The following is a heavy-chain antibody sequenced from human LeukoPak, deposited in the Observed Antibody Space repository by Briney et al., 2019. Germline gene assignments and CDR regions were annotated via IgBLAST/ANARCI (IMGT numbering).Heavy chain of an antibody. CDR2: INHSGST. J-gene: IGHJ5*02. V-gene: IGHV4-34*01. Sequence: SETLSLTCAVYGGSFSGYYWSWIRQPPGKGLEWIGEINHSGSTNYNPSLKSRVTISVDTSKTQFSLKLSSVTAADTAVYYCARGVSYYDYVWGSYRPNWFDPWGQGTLATVSS. D-gene: IGHD3-16*02. CDR1: GGSFSGYY. CDR3: ARGVSYYDYVWGSYRPNWFDP.